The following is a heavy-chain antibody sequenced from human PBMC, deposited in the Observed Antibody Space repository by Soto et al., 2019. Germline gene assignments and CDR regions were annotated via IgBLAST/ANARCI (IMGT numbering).Heavy chain of an antibody. J-gene: IGHJ6*02. CDR2: IIPIFGTA. Sequence: GASVKVSCKASGGTFSSYAISWVLQAPGQGLEWMGGIIPIFGTANYAQKFQGRVTITADKSTSTAYMELSSLRSEDTAVYYCARGPTGYYGSGSYSVYGMDVWGQGTTVTVSS. D-gene: IGHD3-10*01. V-gene: IGHV1-69*06. CDR1: GGTFSSYA. CDR3: ARGPTGYYGSGSYSVYGMDV.